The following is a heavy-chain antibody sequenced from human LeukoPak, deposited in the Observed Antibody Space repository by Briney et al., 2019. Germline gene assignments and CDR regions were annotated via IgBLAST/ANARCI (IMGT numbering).Heavy chain of an antibody. Sequence: GGSLGLSCAASGFTFSTYGTHWVRQAPGKGLEWVSTIGASVSNTNYADSVKGRFTISRDNSKNTLSLQMSSLKVEDTAVYYCARRSGGTCDYWGQGTLVTVSS. D-gene: IGHD1-1*01. CDR1: GFTFSTYG. CDR3: ARRSGGTCDY. V-gene: IGHV3-23*01. CDR2: IGASVSNT. J-gene: IGHJ4*02.